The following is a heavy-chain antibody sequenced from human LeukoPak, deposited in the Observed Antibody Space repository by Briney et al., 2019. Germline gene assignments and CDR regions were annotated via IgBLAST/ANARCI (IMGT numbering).Heavy chain of an antibody. CDR3: ARAQTPDYYDSSGYYYADRFDY. V-gene: IGHV3-21*01. CDR2: ITSSSSYI. CDR1: GFTFSRYS. J-gene: IGHJ4*02. D-gene: IGHD3-22*01. Sequence: GGSLRLSCAASGFTFSRYSMNWVRQAPGKGLEWVSSITSSSSYIYYADSVKGRFTISRDNAKNSLYLQMNSLRAEDTAVYYCARAQTPDYYDSSGYYYADRFDYWGQGTLVTVSS.